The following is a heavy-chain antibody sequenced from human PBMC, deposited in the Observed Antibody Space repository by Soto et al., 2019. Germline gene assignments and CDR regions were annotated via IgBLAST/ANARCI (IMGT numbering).Heavy chain of an antibody. CDR1: GGTFSSYA. CDR3: ARELLSPVPAQYYFDY. Sequence: SVKVSCKASGGTFSSYAISWVRQAPGQGLEWMGGIIPIFGTANYAQKFQGRVTITADKSTSTAYMELSSLRSEDTAVYYCARELLSPVPAQYYFDYWGQGTLVTVSS. J-gene: IGHJ4*02. CDR2: IIPIFGTA. V-gene: IGHV1-69*06. D-gene: IGHD6-6*01.